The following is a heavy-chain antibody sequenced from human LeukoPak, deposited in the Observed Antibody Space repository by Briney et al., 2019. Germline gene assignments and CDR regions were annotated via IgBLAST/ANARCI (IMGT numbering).Heavy chain of an antibody. J-gene: IGHJ6*03. CDR1: EFSVGSNY. D-gene: IGHD5-24*01. Sequence: GGSLRLSCAASEFSVGSNYMTWVRQAPGKGLEWGSLIYSGGSTYYADSVKGRFAISRDNSKNTLYLQMNSLGAEDTAVYYCARDRRGVGYRPQYYYYYYMDVWGKGTTVTVSS. V-gene: IGHV3-66*01. CDR3: ARDRRGVGYRPQYYYYYYMDV. CDR2: IYSGGST.